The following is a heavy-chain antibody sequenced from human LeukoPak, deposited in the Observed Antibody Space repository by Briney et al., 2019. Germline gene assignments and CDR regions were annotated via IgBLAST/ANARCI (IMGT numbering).Heavy chain of an antibody. D-gene: IGHD3-22*01. Sequence: GASVKVSCKASGYTFTSYGISWVRQAPGQGLEWMGWISAYNGNTNYAQKLQGRVTMTTDTSTSTAYMELRSLRSDDTAVYYCARDQDDSSGYYLEYFQHWGQGTLVTVSS. V-gene: IGHV1-18*01. CDR3: ARDQDDSSGYYLEYFQH. J-gene: IGHJ1*01. CDR1: GYTFTSYG. CDR2: ISAYNGNT.